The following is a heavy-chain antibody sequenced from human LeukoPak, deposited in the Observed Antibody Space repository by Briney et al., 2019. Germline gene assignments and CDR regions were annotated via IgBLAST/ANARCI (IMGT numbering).Heavy chain of an antibody. D-gene: IGHD1-1*01. Sequence: SETLSLTCTVSGGSISSYYWSWIRQPPGKGLEWIGYIYYSGSTYYNPSLKSRVTISVDTSKNQFSLKLSSVTAADTAVYYCARSRWNWNYLVYWGQGALVTVSS. V-gene: IGHV4-59*12. CDR3: ARSRWNWNYLVY. CDR2: IYYSGST. J-gene: IGHJ4*02. CDR1: GGSISSYY.